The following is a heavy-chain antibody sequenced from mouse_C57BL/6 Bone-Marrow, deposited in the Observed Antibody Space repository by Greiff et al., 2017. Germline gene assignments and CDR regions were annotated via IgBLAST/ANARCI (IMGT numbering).Heavy chain of an antibody. Sequence: QVQLQQPGAELVKPGASVKLSCKASGYTFTSYWMQWVKQRPGQGLEWIGEIDPSDSYTNYNQKFKGKATLTVDTSSSTAYMQLSSLTSEDSAVYYCASWGYWGQGTTLTVSS. J-gene: IGHJ2*01. V-gene: IGHV1-50*01. CDR2: IDPSDSYT. CDR1: GYTFTSYW. CDR3: ASWGY.